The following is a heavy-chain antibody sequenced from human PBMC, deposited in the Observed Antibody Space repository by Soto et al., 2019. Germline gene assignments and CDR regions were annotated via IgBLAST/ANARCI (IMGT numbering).Heavy chain of an antibody. CDR3: AREGDRPSYYYCMDV. D-gene: IGHD3-16*01. CDR2: ISGYNGKT. Sequence: GASVKVSCKASGYSFTRYGISWVRQAPGQGLEWMGWISGYNGKTKYAQKLQGRVSMTTDTSTSTAYMELRSLGSDDTAVYYCAREGDRPSYYYCMDVWGQGTTVTVSS. V-gene: IGHV1-18*01. J-gene: IGHJ6*02. CDR1: GYSFTRYG.